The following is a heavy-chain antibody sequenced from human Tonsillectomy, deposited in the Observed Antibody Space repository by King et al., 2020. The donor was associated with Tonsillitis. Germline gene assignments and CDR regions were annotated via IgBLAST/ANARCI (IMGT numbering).Heavy chain of an antibody. CDR3: TTLASVVSVAGSRSYNGVDG. Sequence: VQLVESGGGLVQPGGSLRLSCEASGFTFNTYAMNWVRQAPGKGLEWVSTLTRGGNTYYADSVKGRFTISRDNSKNTLFLQMDSVTAEDAARYYCTTLASVVSVAGSRSYNGVDGWGQGTTVTVSS. V-gene: IGHV3-23*04. D-gene: IGHD6-19*01. CDR1: GFTFNTYA. J-gene: IGHJ6*02. CDR2: LTRGGNT.